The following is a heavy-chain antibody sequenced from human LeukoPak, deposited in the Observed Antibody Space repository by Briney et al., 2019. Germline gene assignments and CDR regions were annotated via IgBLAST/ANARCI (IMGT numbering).Heavy chain of an antibody. V-gene: IGHV4-59*01. CDR1: GGSISSYY. D-gene: IGHD3-10*01. CDR2: IYYSGST. CDR3: ARAQLLWFGELVAFDY. Sequence: SETLSLTCTVSGGSISSYYWSWIRQPPGKGLERVGYIYYSGSTNYNPSLKSRVTISVDTSKNQFSLKLSSVTAADTAVYYCARAQLLWFGELVAFDYWGQGTLVSVSS. J-gene: IGHJ4*02.